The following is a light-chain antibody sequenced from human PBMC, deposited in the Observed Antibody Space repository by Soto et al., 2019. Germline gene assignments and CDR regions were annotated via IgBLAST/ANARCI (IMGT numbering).Light chain of an antibody. CDR2: GAS. J-gene: IGKJ5*01. CDR1: QGIGSY. CDR3: QQTNTFPFT. V-gene: IGKV1-12*01. Sequence: DIQMTQSPASVSASVGDRVTITCRASQGIGSYLGWYQQKPGKAPNLLIYGASSLQSGVPSRFSASGSGTDFTLTITSRQPDDFATYYCQQTNTFPFTFGQGTRLEIK.